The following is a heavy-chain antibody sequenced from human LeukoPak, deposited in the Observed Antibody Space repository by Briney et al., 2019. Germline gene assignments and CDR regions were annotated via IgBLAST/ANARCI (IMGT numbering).Heavy chain of an antibody. CDR1: GGTFSSYA. CDR2: IIPIFGTA. D-gene: IGHD2-2*03. J-gene: IGHJ4*02. Sequence: SVKVSCKASGGTFSSYAISWVRQAPGQGLEWMGGIIPIFGTANYAQKFQGRVTITADKSTSTACMELSSLKSEDTAVYYCARDPGDCSSTSCYLGPGYWGQGTLVTVSS. V-gene: IGHV1-69*06. CDR3: ARDPGDCSSTSCYLGPGY.